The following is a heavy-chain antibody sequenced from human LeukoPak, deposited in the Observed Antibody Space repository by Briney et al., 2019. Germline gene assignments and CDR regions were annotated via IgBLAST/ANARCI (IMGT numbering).Heavy chain of an antibody. CDR1: GFTFSDYY. CDR2: ISSSGSSI. D-gene: IGHD3-10*01. J-gene: IGHJ4*02. Sequence: PGGSLRLSCAASGFTFSDYYMSWIRQAPGKGLEWVSYISSSGSSIYYADSVKGRFTISRDNAKNTLYLQMNSLRAEDTAVYYCARVGGSVSYYSPFDYWGQGTLVTVSS. V-gene: IGHV3-11*01. CDR3: ARVGGSVSYYSPFDY.